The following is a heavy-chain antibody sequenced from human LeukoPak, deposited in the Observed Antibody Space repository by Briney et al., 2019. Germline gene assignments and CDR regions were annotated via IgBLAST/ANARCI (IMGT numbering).Heavy chain of an antibody. CDR1: GYTFSSYS. D-gene: IGHD3-22*01. CDR3: ARDSSGYQ. V-gene: IGHV3-48*04. CDR2: ISSGSSTI. J-gene: IGHJ4*02. Sequence: GGSLRLSCAASGYTFSSYSMNWVRQAPGKGLEWVSYISSGSSTIYYADSVKGRFTISRDNAKNSLYLEMNSLRVEDTAVYYCARDSSGYQWGQGTLVTVSS.